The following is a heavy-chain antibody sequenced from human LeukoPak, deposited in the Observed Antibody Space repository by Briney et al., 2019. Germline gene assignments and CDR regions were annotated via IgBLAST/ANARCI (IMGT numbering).Heavy chain of an antibody. CDR1: GYSFTRYW. V-gene: IGHV5-51*01. J-gene: IGHJ4*02. CDR2: IYPGDSDT. D-gene: IGHD6-19*01. CDR3: ARRSSGWYNYFDY. Sequence: GESLKISCKGSGYSFTRYWIGGVRQMPGKGLEWMGIIYPGDSDTRYSPSFQGQVTISADKSISTAYLQWSSLKASDTAMYYCARRSSGWYNYFDYWGQGTLVTVSS.